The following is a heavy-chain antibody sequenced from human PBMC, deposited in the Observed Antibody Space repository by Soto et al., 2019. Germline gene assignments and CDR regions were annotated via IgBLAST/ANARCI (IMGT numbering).Heavy chain of an antibody. Sequence: GGSLRLSCAASGFTFSTYAMSWVRQAPGKGLEWVSAISGSGGSAYYADSVKGRFTISRDNSKNTLYLQMNSLRADDTAVYYSAKHNDSSYYYFDNWGQGTLVTVSS. V-gene: IGHV3-23*01. CDR3: AKHNDSSYYYFDN. CDR2: ISGSGGSA. J-gene: IGHJ4*02. CDR1: GFTFSTYA. D-gene: IGHD3-22*01.